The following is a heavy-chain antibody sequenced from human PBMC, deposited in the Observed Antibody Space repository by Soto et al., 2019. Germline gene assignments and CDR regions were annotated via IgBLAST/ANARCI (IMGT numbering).Heavy chain of an antibody. D-gene: IGHD3-22*01. CDR3: ARNAEYYTSAHYRN. Sequence: QITLKESGHTLVKPTQTLTLTCSFSGFSLTTREVGVGWIRQPPGKALEWLALIYWDDDKRYNPSLKSRLAITKDTSKNQVVLTMTNMDPVDTATYYCARNAEYYTSAHYRNWGQGTLVTVSS. V-gene: IGHV2-5*02. J-gene: IGHJ4*02. CDR2: IYWDDDK. CDR1: GFSLTTREVG.